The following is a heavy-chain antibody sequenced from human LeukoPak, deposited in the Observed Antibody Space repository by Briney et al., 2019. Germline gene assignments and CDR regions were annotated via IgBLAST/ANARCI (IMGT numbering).Heavy chain of an antibody. CDR2: MNPNSGNT. D-gene: IGHD2-15*01. CDR3: ARSGSLATRYYYYMDV. Sequence: ASVKVSCKASGYTFTSYDINWVRQATGQGLEWMGWMNPNSGNTGYAQKFQGRVTMTRNTSISTAYMELSSLRSEDTAVYYCARSGSLATRYYYYMDVWGKGTTVTISS. CDR1: GYTFTSYD. J-gene: IGHJ6*03. V-gene: IGHV1-8*01.